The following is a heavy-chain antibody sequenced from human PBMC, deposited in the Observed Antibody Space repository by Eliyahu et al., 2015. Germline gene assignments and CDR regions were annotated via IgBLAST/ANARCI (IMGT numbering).Heavy chain of an antibody. CDR2: ISYDGSNK. D-gene: IGHD6-13*01. J-gene: IGHJ4*02. Sequence: QVQLVESGGGVVQPGRXLRLXXXAXGFTFXSYAMHWGRQAPGKGLEWVAVISYDGSNKYYADSVKGRFTISRDNSKNTLYLQMNSLRAEDTAVYYCARGYSSSFDYWGQGTLVTVSS. CDR3: ARGYSSSFDY. CDR1: GFTFXSYA. V-gene: IGHV3-30-3*01.